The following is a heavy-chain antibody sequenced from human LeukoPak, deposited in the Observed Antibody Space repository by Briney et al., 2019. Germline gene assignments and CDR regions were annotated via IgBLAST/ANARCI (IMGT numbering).Heavy chain of an antibody. Sequence: PGGSLRLSCAASGFTFSSYSMDWVRQAPGKGLEWVSAISGSGGSTYYADSVKGRFTISRDNSKNTLYLQMNSLRAEDTAVYYCAKDMDRRIQLWPTVYWGQGTLVTVSS. V-gene: IGHV3-23*01. J-gene: IGHJ4*02. CDR1: GFTFSSYS. CDR2: ISGSGGST. D-gene: IGHD5-18*01. CDR3: AKDMDRRIQLWPTVY.